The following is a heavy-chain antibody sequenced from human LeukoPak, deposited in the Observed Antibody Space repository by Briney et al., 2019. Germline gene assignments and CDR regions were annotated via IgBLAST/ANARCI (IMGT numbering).Heavy chain of an antibody. Sequence: PGGSLRLSCAASGFTFSSYAMSWVRQAPGKGLEWVSAISGSGGSTYYADSVKGRFTISRDNSKNTLYLQMNSLRAEDTAVYYCAAPDPSSTSCYGECGAFDIWGQGTMVTVSS. CDR1: GFTFSSYA. CDR3: AAPDPSSTSCYGECGAFDI. V-gene: IGHV3-23*01. J-gene: IGHJ3*02. D-gene: IGHD2-2*01. CDR2: ISGSGGST.